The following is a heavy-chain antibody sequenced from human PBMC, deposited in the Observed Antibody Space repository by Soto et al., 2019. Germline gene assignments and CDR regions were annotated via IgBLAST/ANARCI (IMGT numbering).Heavy chain of an antibody. D-gene: IGHD5-12*01. CDR3: VRDRDGYNF. J-gene: IGHJ3*01. CDR2: INNDGRDT. CDR1: GLTVSSNY. V-gene: IGHV3-74*01. Sequence: GGSMRLSSTASGLTVSSNYMSWVRQAPGNGLVWVSRINNDGRDTRYADSVKGRFTISRDNARNTLYLQMSSLRAEDTAIYFCVRDRDGYNFWGQGTMVTVSS.